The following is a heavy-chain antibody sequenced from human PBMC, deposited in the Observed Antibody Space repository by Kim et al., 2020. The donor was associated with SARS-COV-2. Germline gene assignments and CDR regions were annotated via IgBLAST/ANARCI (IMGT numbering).Heavy chain of an antibody. V-gene: IGHV3-74*01. D-gene: IGHD3-10*01. CDR3: AGGNYGFDV. CDR2: GATT. J-gene: IGHJ6*02. Sequence: GATTNYADSVKGRFTISRDDAKSTLYLRMDSLRPEDTAVYYCAGGNYGFDVWGQGTSVTVSS.